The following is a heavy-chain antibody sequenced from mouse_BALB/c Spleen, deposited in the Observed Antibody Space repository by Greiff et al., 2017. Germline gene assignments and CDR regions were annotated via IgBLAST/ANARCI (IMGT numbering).Heavy chain of an antibody. D-gene: IGHD1-1*01. Sequence: EVQRVESGGGLVKPGGSLKLSCAASGFTFSSYTMSWVRQTPEKRLEWVATISSGGSYTYYPDSVKGRFTISRDNAKNTLYLQMSSLKSEDTAMYYCTRGTTVVATYYYAMDYWGQGTSVTVSS. CDR2: ISSGGSYT. V-gene: IGHV5-6-4*01. CDR1: GFTFSSYT. J-gene: IGHJ4*01. CDR3: TRGTTVVATYYYAMDY.